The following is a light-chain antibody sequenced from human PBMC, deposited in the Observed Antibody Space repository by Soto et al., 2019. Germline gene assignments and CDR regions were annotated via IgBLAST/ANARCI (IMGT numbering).Light chain of an antibody. CDR2: GAS. V-gene: IGKV3-20*01. CDR1: QSVRTNY. CDR3: QQYGSSPT. Sequence: EIVMTQSPATLSVSPVERATLSCRASQSVRTNYLAWYQQKPGQAPRLLIYGASSRATGIPDRFSGSGSGTDFTLTISRLEPEDFVVYYCQQYGSSPTFGQGTKVDIK. J-gene: IGKJ1*01.